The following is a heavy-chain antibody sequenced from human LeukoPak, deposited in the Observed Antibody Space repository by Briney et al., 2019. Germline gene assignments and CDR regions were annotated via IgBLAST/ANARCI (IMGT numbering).Heavy chain of an antibody. J-gene: IGHJ4*02. CDR2: IYTSGST. CDR3: VVVVAATAPYYFDY. D-gene: IGHD2-15*01. Sequence: SETLSLTCTVSGGSISSYYWSWIRQPAGKGLEWIGRIYTSGSTNYNPSLKSRVTMSVDTSKNQFSLKLSSVTAADTAVYYCVVVVAATAPYYFDYWGQGTLVTVSS. CDR1: GGSISSYY. V-gene: IGHV4-4*07.